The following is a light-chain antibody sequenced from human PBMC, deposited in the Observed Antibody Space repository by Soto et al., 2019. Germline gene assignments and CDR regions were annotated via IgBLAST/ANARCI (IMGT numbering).Light chain of an antibody. CDR3: QQRSHGLT. J-gene: IGKJ4*01. CDR1: QSVDIN. CDR2: DAS. Sequence: EIGLTQNHATLSLSPGERVTLSCRASQSVDINLAWYQQRPGQAPRLLIYDASNRATGVPVRFSGSGSGTDFTLTISSLEPDDFAVYYCQQRSHGLTFGGGTKVDI. V-gene: IGKV3-11*01.